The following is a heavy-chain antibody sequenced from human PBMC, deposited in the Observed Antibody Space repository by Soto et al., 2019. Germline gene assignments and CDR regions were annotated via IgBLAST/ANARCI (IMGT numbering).Heavy chain of an antibody. CDR2: IIPIFGTA. D-gene: IGHD3-10*01. CDR1: GGTFSSYA. J-gene: IGHJ6*02. V-gene: IGHV1-69*13. CDR3: ARVGDGSGSYYYYYYGMDV. Sequence: SVKVSCKASGGTFSSYAISWVRQAPGQGLEWMGGIIPIFGTANYAQKFQGRVTITADESTSTAYMELSSLRSEDTAVYYCARVGDGSGSYYYYYYGMDVWRQGTTVTVSS.